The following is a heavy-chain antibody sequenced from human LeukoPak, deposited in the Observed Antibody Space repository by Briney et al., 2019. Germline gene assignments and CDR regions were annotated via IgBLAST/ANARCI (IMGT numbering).Heavy chain of an antibody. CDR3: ARRSRCSSTSCYPFDY. V-gene: IGHV4-34*01. CDR1: DGSFIDYY. J-gene: IGHJ4*02. D-gene: IGHD2-2*01. CDR2: IYYSGST. Sequence: SETLSLTCAVYDGSFIDYYWSWIRRPPGKGLEWIGSIYYSGSTYYNPSLKSRVTISVDTSKNQFSLKLSSVTAADTAVYNCARRSRCSSTSCYPFDYWGQGTLVTVSS.